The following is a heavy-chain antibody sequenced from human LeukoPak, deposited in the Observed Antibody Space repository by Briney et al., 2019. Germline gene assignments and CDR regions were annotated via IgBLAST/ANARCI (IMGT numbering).Heavy chain of an antibody. CDR3: ARRIVRMATPYFDY. CDR1: GGSISSSSYY. D-gene: IGHD5-24*01. V-gene: IGHV4-39*01. J-gene: IGHJ4*02. CDR2: IYYSGST. Sequence: PSETLSLTCTVSGGSISSSSYYWGWIRQPPGKGLEWIGSIYYSGSTYYNPSLKSRVTISVDTSKNQFSLKLSSVTAADTAVYYCARRIVRMATPYFDYWGQGTLVTVSS.